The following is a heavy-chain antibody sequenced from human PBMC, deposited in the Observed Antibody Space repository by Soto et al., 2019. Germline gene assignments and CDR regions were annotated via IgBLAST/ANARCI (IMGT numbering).Heavy chain of an antibody. CDR3: GRHLPGGSSWSAAKIDY. D-gene: IGHD6-13*01. CDR1: GGSISSYY. Sequence: SETLSLTCTVSGGSISSYYWSWIRQPPGKGLEWIGYIYYSGSTNYNPSLKSRVTISVDTSKNQFSLKLSSVTAADTAVYYCGRHLPGGSSWSAAKIDYWGQGTLVTVSS. CDR2: IYYSGST. J-gene: IGHJ4*02. V-gene: IGHV4-59*08.